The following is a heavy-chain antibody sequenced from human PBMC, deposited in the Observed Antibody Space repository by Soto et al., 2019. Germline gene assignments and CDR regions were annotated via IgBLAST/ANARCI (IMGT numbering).Heavy chain of an antibody. CDR3: AREPDYGDYEVVDY. CDR2: INHSGST. Sequence: SETLSLTCAVYGGSFSGYYWSWIRQPPGKGLEWIGEINHSGSTNYNPSLKSRVTISVDTSKNQFSLKLSSVTAADTAVYYCAREPDYGDYEVVDYWGQGTLVTVSS. V-gene: IGHV4-34*01. D-gene: IGHD4-17*01. J-gene: IGHJ4*02. CDR1: GGSFSGYY.